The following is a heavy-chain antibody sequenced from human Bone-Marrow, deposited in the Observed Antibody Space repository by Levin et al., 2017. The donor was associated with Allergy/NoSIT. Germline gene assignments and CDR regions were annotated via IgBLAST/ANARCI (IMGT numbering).Heavy chain of an antibody. V-gene: IGHV4-30-4*01. CDR2: IYHSGNT. CDR1: GASIGNGNYY. D-gene: IGHD4-11*01. CDR3: SRGPVNRDVFDI. J-gene: IGHJ3*02. Sequence: PSETLSLTCSVSGASIGNGNYYWTWIRQPPGQGLEWIGYIYHSGNTYYNPSLRSRVSISLETSENQFSLKLNSVTAADTAMYYCSRGPVNRDVFDIWGQGTMVTVSS.